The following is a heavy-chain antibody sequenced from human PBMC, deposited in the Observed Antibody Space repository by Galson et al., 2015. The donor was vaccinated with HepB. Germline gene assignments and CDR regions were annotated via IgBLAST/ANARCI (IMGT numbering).Heavy chain of an antibody. J-gene: IGHJ4*02. D-gene: IGHD3-3*01. CDR3: VIGVVIPFYFDY. Sequence: SLRLSCAATTFIFSTYSMNWVRQAPGKGLEWVSYISSSSTTIYYADSVKGRFTISRDNAKSSLHLQMNSLRAEDTAVYYCVIGVVIPFYFDYWGQGTLVTISS. CDR1: TFIFSTYS. CDR2: ISSSSTTI. V-gene: IGHV3-48*04.